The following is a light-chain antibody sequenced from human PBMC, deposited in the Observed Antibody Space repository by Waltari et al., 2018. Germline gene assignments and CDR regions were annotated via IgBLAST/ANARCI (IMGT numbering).Light chain of an antibody. CDR1: SSNIGSNT. CDR2: SNN. Sequence: QSVLTQPPSASGTPGQRVTISCSGSSSNIGSNTVNWYQQLPGTAPNLLIYSNNQRPSGVPDRFAGSKSGNSASLAISGLQSEDEADYYCAAWDDSLNGVVFGGGTKLTVL. J-gene: IGLJ2*01. V-gene: IGLV1-44*01. CDR3: AAWDDSLNGVV.